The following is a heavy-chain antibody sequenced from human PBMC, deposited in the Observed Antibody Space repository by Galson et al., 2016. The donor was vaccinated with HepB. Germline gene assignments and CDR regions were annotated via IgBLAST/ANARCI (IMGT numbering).Heavy chain of an antibody. CDR2: INPSGGST. V-gene: IGHV1-46*01. J-gene: IGHJ6*02. CDR1: GYTFTNYH. Sequence: SVKVSCKASGYTFTNYHMHWVRQAPGQGLEWMGIINPSGGSTTYAQKFQGRVTMTRDTSTSTVYMELSSVRSEDTAMYYCARGSFRGIRHFDYYYGMDVWGQGTTVTVSS. CDR3: ARGSFRGIRHFDYYYGMDV. D-gene: IGHD1-14*01.